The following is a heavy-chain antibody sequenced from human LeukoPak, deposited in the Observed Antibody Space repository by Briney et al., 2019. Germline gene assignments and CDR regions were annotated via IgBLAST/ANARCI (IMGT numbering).Heavy chain of an antibody. CDR1: GFTFSSYA. D-gene: IGHD2-2*01. V-gene: IGHV3-23*01. CDR3: ARGRCSSTSCFFDY. J-gene: IGHJ4*02. Sequence: GGSLRLSCAASGFTFSSYAMSWVRQAPGKGLEWVSAISGSGSTYYADSVKGRFTISRDNSKNTLYLQMNSLRAEDTAVYYCARGRCSSTSCFFDYWGQRTLVTVSS. CDR2: ISGSGST.